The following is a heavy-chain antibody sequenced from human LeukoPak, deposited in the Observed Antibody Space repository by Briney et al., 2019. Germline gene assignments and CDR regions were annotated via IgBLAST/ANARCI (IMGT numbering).Heavy chain of an antibody. V-gene: IGHV5-51*01. CDR1: GYSFNSYW. D-gene: IGHD2-2*01. CDR3: ARHPDCTRTSCYVDYYGMDV. CDR2: IYPGDSET. J-gene: IGHJ6*02. Sequence: PGESLKISCKGSGYSFNSYWIGWGRQMPGKGLEWMGSIYPGDSETRYSPSFQGQVTMSADKSSSTAYLQWSSLKASDTAMYYCARHPDCTRTSCYVDYYGMDVWGQGTTVTVSS.